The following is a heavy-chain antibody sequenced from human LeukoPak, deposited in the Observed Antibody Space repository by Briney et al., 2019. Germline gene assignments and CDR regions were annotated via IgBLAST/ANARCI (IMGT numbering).Heavy chain of an antibody. D-gene: IGHD3-10*01. Sequence: PSETLSLTCAVYGGSFSGYYWSWIRQPPGKGLEWIGEINHRGSTNYNPSLKSRVTISVDTSKNQFSLKLSSVTAADTAVYYCARELYYYGSGSHFDYWGQGTLVTVSS. CDR2: INHRGST. V-gene: IGHV4-34*01. CDR3: ARELYYYGSGSHFDY. J-gene: IGHJ4*02. CDR1: GGSFSGYY.